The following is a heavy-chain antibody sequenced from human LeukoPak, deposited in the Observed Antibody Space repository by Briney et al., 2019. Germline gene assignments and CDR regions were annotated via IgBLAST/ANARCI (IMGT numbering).Heavy chain of an antibody. CDR3: ARNGSGSYGY. CDR1: GYSFTTYG. Sequence: GASVKVSCKASGYSFTTYGISWVRQAPGQGREWMGWSSVYNGHTKYAQKLQGRVTMTTDTSTSTAYMELRSLTSDDTAVYYCARNGSGSYGYWGQGTLVIVSS. CDR2: SSVYNGHT. D-gene: IGHD3-10*01. V-gene: IGHV1-18*01. J-gene: IGHJ4*02.